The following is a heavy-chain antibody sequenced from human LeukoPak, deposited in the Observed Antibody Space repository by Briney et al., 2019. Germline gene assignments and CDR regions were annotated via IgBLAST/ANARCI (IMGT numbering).Heavy chain of an antibody. D-gene: IGHD4-17*01. J-gene: IGHJ6*03. CDR2: INPNSGGT. CDR1: GYTFTGYY. V-gene: IGHV1-2*02. Sequence: GASVKVSCKASGYTFTGYYMHWVRQAPGQGLEWMGWINPNSGGTNYAQKFQGRVTMTRDTSISTAYMELSRLRSDDTAVYYCARDCGDYYYYYMDVWGKGTTVTISS. CDR3: ARDCGDYYYYYMDV.